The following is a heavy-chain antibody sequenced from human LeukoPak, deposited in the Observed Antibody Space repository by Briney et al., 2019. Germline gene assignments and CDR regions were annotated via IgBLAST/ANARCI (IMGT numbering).Heavy chain of an antibody. V-gene: IGHV4-61*02. CDR2: IYTSGST. CDR3: ARDHWGSGYFDY. D-gene: IGHD3-16*01. CDR1: GGSISSGSYY. J-gene: IGHJ4*02. Sequence: PSQTLSLTCTVSGGSISSGSYYWSWIRQPAGKGLEWIGRIYTSGSTNYNPSLKSRVTISVDTSKNQFSLKLSSVTAADTAVYYCARDHWGSGYFDYWGQGTLVTVSS.